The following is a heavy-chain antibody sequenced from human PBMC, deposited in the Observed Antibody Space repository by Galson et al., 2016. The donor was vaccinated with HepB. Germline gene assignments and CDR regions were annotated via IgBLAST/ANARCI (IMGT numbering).Heavy chain of an antibody. V-gene: IGHV1-69*01. CDR3: AREPDSGMDV. CDR1: GGTFSSPT. CDR2: IIPIFDAP. J-gene: IGHJ6*02. Sequence: KVSCKASGGTFSSPTVSWVRQAPGQGLEWMGGIIPIFDAPKYAQKFQGRVTITADESTSTAYMELSSLRSEDTAVYYCAREPDSGMDVWGQGTTVTVSS. D-gene: IGHD3-22*01.